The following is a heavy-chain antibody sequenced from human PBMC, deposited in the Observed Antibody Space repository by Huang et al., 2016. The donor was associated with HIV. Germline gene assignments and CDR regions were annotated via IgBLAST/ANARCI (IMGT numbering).Heavy chain of an antibody. D-gene: IGHD1-26*01. CDR3: ARGGNTVGYFDN. CDR2: IYSGGTT. V-gene: IGHV3-53*01. J-gene: IGHJ4*02. Sequence: EVQLVESGGGLIQPGGSLRLSCAASGFTVSGTYMSWVRQAPRKGLWWVSVIYSGGTTYFADSRKGRFTFSRDNSKNTVYLQMNSLRADDTAVYYCARGGNTVGYFDNWGQGTLVTVSS. CDR1: GFTVSGTY.